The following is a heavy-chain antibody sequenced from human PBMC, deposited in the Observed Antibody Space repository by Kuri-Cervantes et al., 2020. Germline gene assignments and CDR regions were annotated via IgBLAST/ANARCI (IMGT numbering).Heavy chain of an antibody. Sequence: LSLTCAASGFTFSSYGMHWVRQAPGKGLEWVAVISYDGSNKYYADSVKGRFTISRDNSKNTLYLQMNSLRAEDTALYYCAKADAAVITYNWFDPWGQGTLVTVSS. V-gene: IGHV3-30*18. CDR2: ISYDGSNK. CDR1: GFTFSSYG. D-gene: IGHD3-22*01. CDR3: AKADAAVITYNWFDP. J-gene: IGHJ5*02.